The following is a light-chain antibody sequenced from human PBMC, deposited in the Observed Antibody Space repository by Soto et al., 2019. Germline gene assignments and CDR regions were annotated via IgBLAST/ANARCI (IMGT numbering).Light chain of an antibody. J-gene: IGLJ1*01. CDR1: SSDVGGYNH. CDR3: FSHRSGDSHV. V-gene: IGLV2-14*01. Sequence: QSALTQPASVSGSPGQSITISCTGSSSDVGGYNHVSWYQQHPGKAPKLMIYGVTNRPSGVSNRFSGSKTGNTASLTISGLQAEDEADYYCFSHRSGDSHVFGTGTKVTVL. CDR2: GVT.